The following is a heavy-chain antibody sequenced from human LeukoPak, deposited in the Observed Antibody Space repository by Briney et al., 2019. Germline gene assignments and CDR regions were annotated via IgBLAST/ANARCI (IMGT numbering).Heavy chain of an antibody. V-gene: IGHV3-23*01. CDR1: GFTFSDYY. CDR3: AKDFDGSTWFGRNYMDV. Sequence: GGSLRLSCAASGFTFSDYYMSWVRQAPGKGLEWVSGISGSGGSTYYLDSVKGRFTISRDNSKNTLYLQMNSLRAEDTAVYYCAKDFDGSTWFGRNYMDVWGKGTTVTVSS. J-gene: IGHJ6*03. CDR2: ISGSGGST. D-gene: IGHD6-13*01.